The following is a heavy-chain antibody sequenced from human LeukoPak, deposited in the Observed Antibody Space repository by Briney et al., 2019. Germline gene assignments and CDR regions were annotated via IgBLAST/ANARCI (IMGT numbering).Heavy chain of an antibody. Sequence: PSETLSLTCTVSGGSISSGGYYWSWIRQHPGKGLEWIGYIYYSGSTYYNPSLKSRVTITVDTSKNQFSLKLSSVTAADTAVYYCARGSRGYYPEAFDIWGQGTMVTVSS. J-gene: IGHJ3*02. CDR3: ARGSRGYYPEAFDI. V-gene: IGHV4-31*03. CDR2: IYYSGST. D-gene: IGHD1-26*01. CDR1: GGSISSGGYY.